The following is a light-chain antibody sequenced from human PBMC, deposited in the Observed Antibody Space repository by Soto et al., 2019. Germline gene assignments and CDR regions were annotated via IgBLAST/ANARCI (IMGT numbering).Light chain of an antibody. CDR3: QQFSSYPLT. J-gene: IGKJ4*01. V-gene: IGKV3D-20*01. Sequence: DIVLTQSPANLAVSPWETATLSCRASQSVSSNLAWYQQKPGLAPRLLIYDASSRATGIPGRFSGGGSGTDFTLTISRLEPEDFAVYYCQQFSSYPLTFGRGTKVDIK. CDR1: QSVSSN. CDR2: DAS.